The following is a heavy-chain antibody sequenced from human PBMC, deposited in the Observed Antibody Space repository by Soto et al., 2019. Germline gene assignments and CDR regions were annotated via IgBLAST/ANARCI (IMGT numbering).Heavy chain of an antibody. D-gene: IGHD1-26*01. Sequence: GASVEVSCKASGGTFSSYAISWVRQDPGQGLEWMGGIIPIFGTANYAQKFQGRVTITADKSTSTAYMELSSLRSEDTAVYYCATGLNSGSYQVIDYWGQGTLVTVSS. CDR3: ATGLNSGSYQVIDY. CDR2: IIPIFGTA. V-gene: IGHV1-69*06. CDR1: GGTFSSYA. J-gene: IGHJ4*02.